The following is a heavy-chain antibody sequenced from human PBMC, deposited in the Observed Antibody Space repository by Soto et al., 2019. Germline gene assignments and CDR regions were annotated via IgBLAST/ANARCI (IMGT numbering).Heavy chain of an antibody. V-gene: IGHV3-21*01. Sequence: EVQLVESGGGLVKPGGSLRLSCAASGFTFSPYSMSWVRQAPGKGLEWVSCISSSTSYIYYADSVKGRFTISRDNAKNSLYLQMNSLRVEDTAVYYYARIPHYDSSGHFDSWGQGTLVTVSS. CDR1: GFTFSPYS. D-gene: IGHD3-22*01. J-gene: IGHJ4*02. CDR3: ARIPHYDSSGHFDS. CDR2: ISSSTSYI.